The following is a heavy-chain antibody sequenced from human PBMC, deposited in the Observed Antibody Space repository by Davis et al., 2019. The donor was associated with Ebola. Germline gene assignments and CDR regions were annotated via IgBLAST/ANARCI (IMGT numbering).Heavy chain of an antibody. CDR1: GFTFGNYA. CDR2: IRGRSYGGTT. CDR3: TRGVIGYGDSRGTGFDP. D-gene: IGHD1-1*01. J-gene: IGHJ5*02. V-gene: IGHV3-49*03. Sequence: GESLKISCPASGFTFGNYAMSWFRQAPGKGLEWVSFIRGRSYGGTTECAASVKGRFTISRDDSKSIAYLQMNSLKTEDTAVYYCTRGVIGYGDSRGTGFDPWGQGTLVTVSS.